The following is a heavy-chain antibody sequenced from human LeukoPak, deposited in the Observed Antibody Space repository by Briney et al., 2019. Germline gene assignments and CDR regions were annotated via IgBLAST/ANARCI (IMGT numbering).Heavy chain of an antibody. CDR1: AFTFSSYA. CDR2: ISYDGSNK. V-gene: IGHV3-30-3*01. J-gene: IGHJ4*02. Sequence: GGSLRLSCAASAFTFSSYAMHWVRQAPGKGLEWVAVISYDGSNKYYADSVRGRFTISRDNSKNTLYLKMNSLRAEDTAVYYCARDGGWTFDYWGQGTLVTVSS. CDR3: ARDGGWTFDY. D-gene: IGHD6-19*01.